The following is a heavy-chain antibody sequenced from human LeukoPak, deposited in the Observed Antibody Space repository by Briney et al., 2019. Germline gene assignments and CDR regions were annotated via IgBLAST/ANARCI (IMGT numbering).Heavy chain of an antibody. D-gene: IGHD6-13*01. CDR1: GGSFSGYY. CDR2: INHSGST. Sequence: PSETLSLTCAVYGGSFSGYYWSWIRQPPGRGLEWIGEINHSGSTNYSPSLKSRATISVDTSKNQFSPKLNSVTAADTAVYYCARIGSSWYGGAYYHYYMDVWGKGTTVTVSS. J-gene: IGHJ6*03. V-gene: IGHV4-34*01. CDR3: ARIGSSWYGGAYYHYYMDV.